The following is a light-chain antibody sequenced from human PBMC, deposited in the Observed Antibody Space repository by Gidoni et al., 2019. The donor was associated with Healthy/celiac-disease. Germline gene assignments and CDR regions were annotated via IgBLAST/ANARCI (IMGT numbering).Light chain of an antibody. CDR2: GAS. J-gene: IGKJ5*01. CDR1: QSVSSSY. CDR3: QQYGSAPT. V-gene: IGKV3-20*01. Sequence: EIVFTQSPGTLSLSPGERATLSCRASQSVSSSYLAWYQQKPCQAPRLLIYGASSRATGIPDRFSGSGSGTDFTLTISRLDPEDFAVDYCQQYGSAPTFGQGTRLEIK.